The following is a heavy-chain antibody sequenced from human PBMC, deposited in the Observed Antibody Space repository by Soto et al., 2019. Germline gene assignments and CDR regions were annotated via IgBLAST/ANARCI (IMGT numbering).Heavy chain of an antibody. J-gene: IGHJ6*02. CDR2: ISTYNGNT. D-gene: IGHD2-2*02. CDR3: ARDQGIPYYYYAMDV. Sequence: ASVKLSCKASGYTFTSHGSSWLRQARRQGLEWVGWISTYNGNTNYAQKLQGRLTMTTDTSTSSAYMELRSLTSDDTAMYYCARDQGIPYYYYAMDVWGQGTTVTVSS. CDR1: GYTFTSHG. V-gene: IGHV1-18*01.